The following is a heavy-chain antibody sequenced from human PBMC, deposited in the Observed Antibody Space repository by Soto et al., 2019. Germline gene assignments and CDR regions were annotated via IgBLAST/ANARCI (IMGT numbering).Heavy chain of an antibody. V-gene: IGHV1-69*01. CDR3: ARLRTFYSPFED. Sequence: QVQLVQSGAEVKRPGSSMKVSCKASGGTFSNYAISWVRQAPGQGLEWVGGIIPIFGTTNYAQKFQGRVTLTADESTTTAYMELSSLRSGDTAVYFCARLRTFYSPFEDWGQGTLVTVSS. D-gene: IGHD3-3*02. CDR1: GGTFSNYA. J-gene: IGHJ4*02. CDR2: IIPIFGTT.